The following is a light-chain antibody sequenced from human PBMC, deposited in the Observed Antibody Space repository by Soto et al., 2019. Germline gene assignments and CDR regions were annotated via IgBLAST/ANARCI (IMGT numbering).Light chain of an antibody. J-gene: IGKJ1*01. CDR1: QGISSY. Sequence: DIQVNQSPSFLSATIRDRVTITCRASQGISSYLAWYQQKPGKAPKLLIYAASTLQSGVPSRFSGSGSGTEFTLTISSLQPDDFATYYCQHYNSYLEAFAQGTKV. CDR3: QHYNSYLEA. V-gene: IGKV1-9*01. CDR2: AAS.